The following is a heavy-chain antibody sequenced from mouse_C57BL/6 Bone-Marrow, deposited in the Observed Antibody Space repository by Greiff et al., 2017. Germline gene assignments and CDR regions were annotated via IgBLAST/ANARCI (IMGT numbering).Heavy chain of an antibody. CDR3: ARSGYYYGSSSSFDY. J-gene: IGHJ2*01. V-gene: IGHV1-78*01. D-gene: IGHD1-1*01. Sequence: VQGVESDAELVKPGASVKISCKVSGYTFTDHTIHWMKQRPEQGLEWIGYIYPRDGSTKYNEKFKGKATLTADKSSSTAYMQLNSLTSEDSAVYFCARSGYYYGSSSSFDYWGQGTTLTVSS. CDR1: GYTFTDHT. CDR2: IYPRDGST.